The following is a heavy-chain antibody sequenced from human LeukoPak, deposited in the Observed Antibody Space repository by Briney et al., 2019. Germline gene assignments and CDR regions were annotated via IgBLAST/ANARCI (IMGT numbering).Heavy chain of an antibody. CDR1: GFTFSSYG. J-gene: IGHJ6*02. V-gene: IGHV3-33*01. CDR3: ARGMGIAVAGASGSRYGMDV. Sequence: GGSLRLSCAASGFTFSSYGMHWVRQAPGKGLEWVAVIWYDGSNKYYADSVKGRFTISRDNSKNTLYLQMNSLRAEDTAVYYCARGMGIAVAGASGSRYGMDVWGQGTMVTVSS. D-gene: IGHD6-19*01. CDR2: IWYDGSNK.